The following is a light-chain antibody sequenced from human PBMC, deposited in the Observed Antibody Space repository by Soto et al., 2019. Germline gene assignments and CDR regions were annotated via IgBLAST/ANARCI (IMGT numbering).Light chain of an antibody. J-gene: IGKJ1*01. CDR3: QQYNEYSWT. CDR1: QSIYDW. CDR2: KAS. V-gene: IGKV1-5*03. Sequence: DIQMTQSPSTLSASVGDRVTITCRASQSIYDWLAWYQQKPGKAPNPLIYKASNLESGVPSRFSGSGSGTEFTLTISSLEPDDFATYYCQQYNEYSWTFGQGTKVEIK.